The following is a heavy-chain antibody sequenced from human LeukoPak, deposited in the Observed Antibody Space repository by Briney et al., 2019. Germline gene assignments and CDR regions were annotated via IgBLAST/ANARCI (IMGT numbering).Heavy chain of an antibody. J-gene: IGHJ4*02. CDR2: ISAYNGNT. CDR1: GYTFTSYG. V-gene: IGHV1-18*01. CDR3: ARFRAGVGEPYGDY. D-gene: IGHD3-10*01. Sequence: ASVKVSCKASGYTFTSYGISWVRQASVQGLEWMGCISAYNGNTNYAQKLQGRVTMTTDTSTSTAYMELRSLRSDDTAVYYCARFRAGVGEPYGDYWGQGTLVTVSS.